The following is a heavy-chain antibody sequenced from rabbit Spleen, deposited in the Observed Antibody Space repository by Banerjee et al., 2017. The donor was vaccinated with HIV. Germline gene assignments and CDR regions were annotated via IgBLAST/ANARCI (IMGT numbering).Heavy chain of an antibody. D-gene: IGHD4-2*01. CDR2: AYAGSSGST. J-gene: IGHJ4*01. Sequence: QSLEESGGDLVKPGASLTLTCKASGFSFNSGYDMCWVRQAPGKGLEWVACAYAGSSGSTYYASWAKGRFTISKTSSTTVTLQMTSLTAADTATYFCARRHGAAGGLYALDLWGPGTLVTVS. CDR3: ARRHGAAGGLYALDL. V-gene: IGHV1S40*01. CDR1: GFSFNSGYD.